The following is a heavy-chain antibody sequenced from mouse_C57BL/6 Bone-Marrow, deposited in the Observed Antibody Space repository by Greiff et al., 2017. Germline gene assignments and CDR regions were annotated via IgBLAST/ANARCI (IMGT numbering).Heavy chain of an antibody. CDR3: ARWGVTTDYYAMDY. J-gene: IGHJ4*01. V-gene: IGHV1-4*01. Sequence: QVQLQQSGAELARPGASVKMSCKASGYTFTSYTMHWVKQRPGQGLEWIGYINPSSGYTKYNQKFKDKATLTADKSSSTAYMQLRSLTSEDSAVYYCARWGVTTDYYAMDYWGQGTSVTVSS. CDR2: INPSSGYT. D-gene: IGHD2-2*01. CDR1: GYTFTSYT.